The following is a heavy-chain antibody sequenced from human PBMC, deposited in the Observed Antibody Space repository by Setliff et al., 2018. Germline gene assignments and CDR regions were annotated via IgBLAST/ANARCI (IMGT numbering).Heavy chain of an antibody. CDR1: GFTFSSYS. D-gene: IGHD2-2*01. CDR2: ISSSSSTI. V-gene: IGHV3-48*01. J-gene: IGHJ3*02. Sequence: PGESLKISCAASGFTFSSYSMNWVRQAPGKGLEWVSYISSSSSTIYYADSVKGRFTISRDNAKNSLYLQMNSLRAEDTAVYYCAREDIVVVPAAQEAFDIWGQGTRVTVSS. CDR3: AREDIVVVPAAQEAFDI.